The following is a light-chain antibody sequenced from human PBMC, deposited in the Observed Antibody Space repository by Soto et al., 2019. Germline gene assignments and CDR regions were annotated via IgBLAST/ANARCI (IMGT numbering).Light chain of an antibody. CDR2: EGS. CDR3: FSYASSSTFDVV. J-gene: IGLJ2*01. V-gene: IGLV2-23*03. CDR1: SSDVGSYNL. Sequence: QSALTQPASVSGSPGQSITISCTGTSSDVGSYNLVSWYQQHPGKAPKLMIYEGSNGPSGVSNRFSGSKSGNTASLTISGLQAEDDADYYCFSYASSSTFDVVFGGGTKLTVL.